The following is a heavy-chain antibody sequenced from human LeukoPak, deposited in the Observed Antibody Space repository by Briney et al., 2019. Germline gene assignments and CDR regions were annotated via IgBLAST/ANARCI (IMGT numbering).Heavy chain of an antibody. CDR1: GGSISSNSYY. CDR3: ARIRYSENIDY. CDR2: IYYSGST. V-gene: IGHV4-39*01. Sequence: SETLSLTCAVSGGSISSNSYYWGWIRQPPGKGLEWIGSIYYSGSTYYNPSLKSRVTISVDTSKNQFSLKLSSVTAADTAVYYCARIRYSENIDYWGQGTLVTVSS. D-gene: IGHD1-1*01. J-gene: IGHJ4*02.